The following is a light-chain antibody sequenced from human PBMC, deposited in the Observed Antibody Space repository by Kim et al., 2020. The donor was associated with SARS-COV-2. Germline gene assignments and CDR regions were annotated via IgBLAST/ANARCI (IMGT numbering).Light chain of an antibody. CDR1: QRVSNSY. V-gene: IGKV3-20*01. CDR3: QQYGSSPPYT. CDR2: AES. J-gene: IGKJ2*01. Sequence: EIVLTQSPGTLSLSPGERATLSYRASQRVSNSYLAWYQQKPGQAPRLLIYAESRRATGVPDRFSGSGSETDFTLTINRLEPEDFAVYYCQQYGSSPPYTFGQGTKLEI.